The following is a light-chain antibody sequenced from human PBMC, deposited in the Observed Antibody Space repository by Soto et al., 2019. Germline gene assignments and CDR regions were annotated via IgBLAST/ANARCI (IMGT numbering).Light chain of an antibody. V-gene: IGKV3-15*01. Sequence: ETVMTQSPATLSVSPGERATLSCRASQSVSSNLAWYQQKPGQAPGLLIYGASTRATGIPARFSGSGSGTEFTLTISSLQSEDFAVYYCQQYNNWPRTFGQGTKVDIK. J-gene: IGKJ1*01. CDR3: QQYNNWPRT. CDR2: GAS. CDR1: QSVSSN.